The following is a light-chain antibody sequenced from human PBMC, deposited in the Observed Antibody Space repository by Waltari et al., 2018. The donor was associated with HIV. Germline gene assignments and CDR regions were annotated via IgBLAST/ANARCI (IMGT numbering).Light chain of an antibody. V-gene: IGKV1-9*01. Sequence: DIQLTQSPSILSASVGDRVTITCRASQGISNYLAWYQQKPGKAPKLLIFLASTLQSRVPSRFSGSGSETDFTLIISSLQPEDFATCYCQQLHTYPRTFGQGTKVEIK. J-gene: IGKJ1*01. CDR2: LAS. CDR1: QGISNY. CDR3: QQLHTYPRT.